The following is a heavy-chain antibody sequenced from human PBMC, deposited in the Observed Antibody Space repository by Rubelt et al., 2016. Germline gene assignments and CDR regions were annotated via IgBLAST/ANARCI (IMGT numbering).Heavy chain of an antibody. CDR3: ARDSAANGLVY. D-gene: IGHD2-15*01. CDR2: IYYSGST. CDR1: GGSISSYY. V-gene: IGHV4-59*01. Sequence: QVQLQESGPGLVKPSETLSLTCTVSGGSISSYYWSWIRQPPGKGLEWIGYIYYSGSTNYNPSLKSRVTISVDTSKNQFSLKLSFVTAADTAVYYCARDSAANGLVYWGQGTLVTVSS. J-gene: IGHJ4*02.